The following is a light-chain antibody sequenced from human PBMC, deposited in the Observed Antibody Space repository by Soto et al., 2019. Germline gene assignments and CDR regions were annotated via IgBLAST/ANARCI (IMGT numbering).Light chain of an antibody. CDR2: EVT. Sequence: QSALTQPASVSGSPGQSIAISCTGTSSDVGGYDYVSWYQQHPDKAPKLMIYEVTKRPSGVSNRFSGSKSGNTASLTISGLQPEDEADYYCSSHTSSSTRVFGSGTKLTVL. J-gene: IGLJ1*01. CDR3: SSHTSSSTRV. V-gene: IGLV2-14*01. CDR1: SSDVGGYDY.